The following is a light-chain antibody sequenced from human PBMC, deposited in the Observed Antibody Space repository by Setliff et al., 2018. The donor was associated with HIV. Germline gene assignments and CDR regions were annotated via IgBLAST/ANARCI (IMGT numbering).Light chain of an antibody. CDR2: DVT. J-gene: IGLJ2*01. CDR1: SSDVGGYVS. Sequence: QSVLTQPAAVSGSPGQSITISCTGSSSDVGGYVSVSWYQQHPGEVPKLMIYDVTKRPSGVSNRFSGSKSGSTASLTISGPQTEDEADYYCCSYAGSDAWIFGGGTKVTVL. V-gene: IGLV2-23*02. CDR3: CSYAGSDAWI.